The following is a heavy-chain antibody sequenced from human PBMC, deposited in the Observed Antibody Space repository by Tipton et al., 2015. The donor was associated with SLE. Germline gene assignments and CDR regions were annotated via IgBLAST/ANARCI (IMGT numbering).Heavy chain of an antibody. J-gene: IGHJ6*03. CDR1: GFTFSSYE. CDR2: ISSSDNTK. D-gene: IGHD3-10*01. CDR3: ARDGELGSSFYYYMDV. Sequence: SLRLSCAASGFTFSSYEMNWVRQAPGEGLEWVSYISSSDNTKYYTDSVKGRFTISRDNAKNSLYLQMNSLRAEDTAVYYCARDGELGSSFYYYMDVWGKGTTVTVSS. V-gene: IGHV3-48*03.